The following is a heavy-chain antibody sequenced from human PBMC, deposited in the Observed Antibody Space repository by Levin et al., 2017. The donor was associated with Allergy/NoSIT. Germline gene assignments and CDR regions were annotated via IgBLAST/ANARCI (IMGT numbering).Heavy chain of an antibody. CDR3: AGAVASAGTDGNYYDYYGVDV. CDR2: INHSGTT. CDR1: GGSFYSYY. D-gene: IGHD6-13*01. J-gene: IGHJ6*02. V-gene: IGHV4-34*01. Sequence: SETLSLTCGVSGGSFYSYYWSWIRQPPGKGLEWIGEINHSGTTNYNPSLKSRVTISLDTSEKQISLKLSSVTAADTAVYHCAGAVASAGTDGNYYDYYGVDVWGQGTTVTV.